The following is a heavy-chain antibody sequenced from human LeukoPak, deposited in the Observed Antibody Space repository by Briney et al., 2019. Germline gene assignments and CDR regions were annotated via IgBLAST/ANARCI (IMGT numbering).Heavy chain of an antibody. CDR2: ISSSSSYI. CDR1: GFTFSSYS. J-gene: IGHJ6*02. V-gene: IGHV3-21*01. D-gene: IGHD3-9*01. CDR3: ARDLGGDYDILTRYYTDDYYYYGMDV. Sequence: PGGSLRLSCAASGFTFSSYSMNWVRQAPGKGLEWVSSISSSSSYIYYADSVKGRFTISRDNAKNSLCLQMNSLRAEDTAVYYCARDLGGDYDILTRYYTDDYYYYGMDVWGQGTTVTVSS.